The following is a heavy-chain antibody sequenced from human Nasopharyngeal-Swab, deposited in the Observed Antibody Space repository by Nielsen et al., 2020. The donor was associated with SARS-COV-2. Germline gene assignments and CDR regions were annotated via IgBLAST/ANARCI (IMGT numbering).Heavy chain of an antibody. J-gene: IGHJ4*02. CDR3: AKWTAVTGYWGFDY. V-gene: IGHV3-23*03. D-gene: IGHD3-9*01. CDR2: IYSGGSTT. Sequence: GTGLEWVSLIYSGGSTTYYGDTVKGRFTISRDNSKNTLYLQMNSLRAEDTALYYCAKWTAVTGYWGFDYWGQGTLVTVSS.